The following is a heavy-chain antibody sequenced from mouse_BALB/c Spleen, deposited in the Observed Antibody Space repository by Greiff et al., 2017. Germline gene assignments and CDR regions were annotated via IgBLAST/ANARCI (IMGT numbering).Heavy chain of an antibody. CDR3: ARKKGVTYYAMDY. J-gene: IGHJ4*01. V-gene: IGHV1-69*02. CDR2: IDPSDSYT. D-gene: IGHD2-5*01. Sequence: QVQLQQPGAELVKPGASVKLSCKASGYTFTSYWMHWVKQRPGQGLEWIGEIDPSDSYTNYNQKFKGKATLTVDKSSSTAYMQLSSLTSEDSAAYYCARKKGVTYYAMDYWGQGTSVTVSS. CDR1: GYTFTSYW.